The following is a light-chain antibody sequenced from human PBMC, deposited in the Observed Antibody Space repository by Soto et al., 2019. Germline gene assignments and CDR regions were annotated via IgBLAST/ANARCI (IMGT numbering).Light chain of an antibody. CDR3: VLLYGGAWV. V-gene: IGLV7-43*01. CDR2: RTS. CDR1: TGAVTSDYY. Sequence: QAVVTQEPSLTVSPGGTVTLTCALTTGAVTSDYYPNWFQRKPGQALRTLIYRTSNKHSWTPARFSGSLLGGKAALTLSGVQPEDETDYYCVLLYGGAWVFGGGTKLTVL. J-gene: IGLJ2*01.